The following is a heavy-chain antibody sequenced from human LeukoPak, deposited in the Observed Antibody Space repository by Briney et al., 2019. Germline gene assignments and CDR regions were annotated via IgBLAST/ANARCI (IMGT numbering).Heavy chain of an antibody. J-gene: IGHJ3*02. CDR3: ASPYYYGSGSYNLGAFDI. CDR2: INSGGST. D-gene: IGHD3-10*01. CDR1: GFTVSSNY. V-gene: IGHV3-66*01. Sequence: GGSLRLSCAASGFTVSSNYMSWVRQAPGKGLEWVSVINSGGSTHYADSVKGRFTISRDNSKNTLYLQMNSLRAEDTAVYYCASPYYYGSGSYNLGAFDIWGQGTMVTVSS.